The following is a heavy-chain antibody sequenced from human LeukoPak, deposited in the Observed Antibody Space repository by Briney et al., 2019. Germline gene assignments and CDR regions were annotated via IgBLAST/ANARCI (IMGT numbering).Heavy chain of an antibody. CDR3: AKDTSPGYSSWYDAFDI. CDR2: ISWNSGSI. J-gene: IGHJ3*02. D-gene: IGHD6-19*01. CDR1: GFTFDDYA. V-gene: IGHV3-9*01. Sequence: GGSLRLSCAASGFTFDDYAMHWVRQAPGKGLEWVSGISWNSGSIGYADSVEGRFTISRDNAKNSLYLQMNSLRAEDTALYYCAKDTSPGYSSWYDAFDIWGQGTMVTVSS.